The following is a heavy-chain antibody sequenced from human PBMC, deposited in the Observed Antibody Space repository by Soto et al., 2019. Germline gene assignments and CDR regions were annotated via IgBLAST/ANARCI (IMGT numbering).Heavy chain of an antibody. CDR3: ARVPPGPRYFPL. CDR2: ISQDGST. J-gene: IGHJ1*01. CDR1: GGSLRGFY. Sequence: SETLSLTCGIYGGSLRGFYWSWLRQTPRKGLEWIGEISQDGSTFYSPSLKSRVTILVDTSKNQFSLNLTSVTAADTAVYYCARVPPGPRYFPLWGQGTLVTVSS. V-gene: IGHV4-34*01.